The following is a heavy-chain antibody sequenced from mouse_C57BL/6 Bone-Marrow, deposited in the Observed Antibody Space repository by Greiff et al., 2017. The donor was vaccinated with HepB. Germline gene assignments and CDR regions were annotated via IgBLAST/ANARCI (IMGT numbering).Heavy chain of an antibody. CDR3: ARSGDYYGSSHWYFDV. Sequence: QVQLKQSGAELVRPGTSVKVSCKASGYAFTNYLIEWVKQRPGQGLEWIGVINPGSGGTNYNQKFKGKATLTVDTSSSTAYMQLSSLTSEDSAVYYCARSGDYYGSSHWYFDVWGTGTTVTVSS. D-gene: IGHD1-1*01. V-gene: IGHV1-54*01. CDR1: GYAFTNYL. CDR2: INPGSGGT. J-gene: IGHJ1*03.